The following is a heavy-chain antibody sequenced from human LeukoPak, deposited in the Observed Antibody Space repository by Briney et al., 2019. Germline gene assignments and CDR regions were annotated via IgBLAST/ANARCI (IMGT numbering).Heavy chain of an antibody. J-gene: IGHJ4*02. CDR1: GYSFTNYW. CDR3: ARHYSSAWLAY. V-gene: IGHV5-51*01. CDR2: INPANYDT. D-gene: IGHD6-19*01. Sequence: GESLKISCKGSGYSFTNYWIAWVRQMPGKGLEWVGNINPANYDTTYSPSFQGQVTITVDKSISTAYLQWSSLKASDTAIYYCARHYSSAWLAYLGQGALVTVSS.